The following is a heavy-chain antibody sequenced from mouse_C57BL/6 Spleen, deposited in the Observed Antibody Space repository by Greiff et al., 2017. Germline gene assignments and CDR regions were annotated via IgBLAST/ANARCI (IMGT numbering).Heavy chain of an antibody. Sequence: VQLQQSGPELVKPGASVKISCKASGYTFPDYYMNWVKPSHGKRLEWIGDINPNNGGTSYNQKFKGKATLTVDKSSSTAYMELRSLTSEDSAVYYCAREDYGSSYAWFAYWGQGTLVTVSA. V-gene: IGHV1-26*01. J-gene: IGHJ3*01. CDR2: INPNNGGT. CDR3: AREDYGSSYAWFAY. D-gene: IGHD1-1*01. CDR1: GYTFPDYY.